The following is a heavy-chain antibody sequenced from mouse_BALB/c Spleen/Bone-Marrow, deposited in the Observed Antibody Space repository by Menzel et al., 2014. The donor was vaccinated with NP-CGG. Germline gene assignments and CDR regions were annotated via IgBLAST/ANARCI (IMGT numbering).Heavy chain of an antibody. V-gene: IGHV1-62-2*01. CDR1: GYNFSDYI. D-gene: IGHD2-12*01. J-gene: IGHJ4*01. CDR2: FYPGSGSI. CDR3: ARHEDLDIRRRLGAMDY. Sequence: QVQLQQSGAELVKPGASVRLSCKASGYNFSDYIIYWVKQRSGQGLERIGWFYPGSGSIKYNEKFKDKATLTADKSSRTVYMELSRLTSEDSAVYFCARHEDLDIRRRLGAMDYWGQGTSVTVSS.